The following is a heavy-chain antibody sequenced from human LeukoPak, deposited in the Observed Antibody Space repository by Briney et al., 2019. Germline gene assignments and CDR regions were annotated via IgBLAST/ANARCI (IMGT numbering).Heavy chain of an antibody. J-gene: IGHJ6*02. Sequence: SVKVSCKASGGTFSSYAISWVRQAPGQGLEWMGGIIPIFGTANYAQKFRGRVTITADESTSTAYMELSSLRSEDTAVYYCARPPRPYYYYGMDVWGQGTTVTVSS. CDR3: ARPPRPYYYYGMDV. V-gene: IGHV1-69*13. CDR2: IIPIFGTA. CDR1: GGTFSSYA.